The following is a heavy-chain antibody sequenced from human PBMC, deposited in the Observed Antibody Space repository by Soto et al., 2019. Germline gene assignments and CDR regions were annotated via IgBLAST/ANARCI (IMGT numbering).Heavy chain of an antibody. CDR1: GYTFTSYG. D-gene: IGHD3-3*01. CDR2: ISAYNGNT. Sequence: QVQLVQSGAEVKKPGASVKVSCKASGYTFTSYGISWVRQAPGQGLEWMGWISAYNGNTNYAQKLQGRVTMTTDTSTSTAYLELRSLRSDGTPVDCCAGGPLRFLEWLPKSDAFDMWGQGRMVTVSS. V-gene: IGHV1-18*01. J-gene: IGHJ3*02. CDR3: AGGPLRFLEWLPKSDAFDM.